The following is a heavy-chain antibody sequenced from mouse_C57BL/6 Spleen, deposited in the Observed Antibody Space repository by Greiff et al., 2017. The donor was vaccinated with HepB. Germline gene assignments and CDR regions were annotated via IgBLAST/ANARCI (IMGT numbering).Heavy chain of an antibody. CDR2: ISSGGSYT. CDR1: GFTFSSYG. V-gene: IGHV5-6*01. D-gene: IGHD4-1*01. CDR3: ALNWDTYFDY. J-gene: IGHJ2*01. Sequence: EVQLVESGGDLVKPGGSLKLSCAASGFTFSSYGMSWVRQTPDKRLEWVATISSGGSYTYYPDSVKGRFTISRDNAKNTLYLQMSSLKSEDTAMYYCALNWDTYFDYWGQGTTLTVSS.